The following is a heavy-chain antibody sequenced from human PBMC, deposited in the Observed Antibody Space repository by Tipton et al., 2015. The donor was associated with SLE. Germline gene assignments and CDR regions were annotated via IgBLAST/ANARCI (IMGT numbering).Heavy chain of an antibody. J-gene: IGHJ5*02. Sequence: QLVQSGAEVKPSETLSLTCTVSGGSISSSSYYWGWIRQPPGRGLEWIGSMYYSGTTNYNPSLKSRVTISIDTSKNQISLRLTSGTAADTAVFYCARHWGRGSSCDAWGQGTLVTVSS. CDR2: MYYSGTT. CDR1: GGSISSSSYY. D-gene: IGHD6-13*01. V-gene: IGHV4-39*01. CDR3: ARHWGRGSSCDA.